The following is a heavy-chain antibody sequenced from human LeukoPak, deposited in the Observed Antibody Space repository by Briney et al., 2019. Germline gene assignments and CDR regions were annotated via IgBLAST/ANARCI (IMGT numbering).Heavy chain of an antibody. CDR3: AEGVDSSGYYYVFGYYYYMDV. J-gene: IGHJ6*03. V-gene: IGHV3-30*04. CDR1: GFTFSSYA. CDR2: ISYDGSNK. D-gene: IGHD3-22*01. Sequence: PGGSLRLSCAASGFTFSSYAMHWVRQAPGKGLEWVAVISYDGSNKYYADSVKGRFTISRDNSRNTLYLQMNSLRAEDTAVYYCAEGVDSSGYYYVFGYYYYMDVWGKGTTVAISS.